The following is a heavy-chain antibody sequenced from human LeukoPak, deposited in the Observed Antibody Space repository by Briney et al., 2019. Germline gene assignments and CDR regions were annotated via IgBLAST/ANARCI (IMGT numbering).Heavy chain of an antibody. CDR1: GFTFDDYA. Sequence: GGSLRLSCAASGFTFDDYAMHWVRQGPGKGLEWVSGISWNSGSIGYADSVKGRFTISRDNAKNSLYLQMNSLRAEDTAVYYCARASGSADQGFDYWGQGTLVTVSS. D-gene: IGHD1-26*01. V-gene: IGHV3-9*01. CDR2: ISWNSGSI. CDR3: ARASGSADQGFDY. J-gene: IGHJ4*02.